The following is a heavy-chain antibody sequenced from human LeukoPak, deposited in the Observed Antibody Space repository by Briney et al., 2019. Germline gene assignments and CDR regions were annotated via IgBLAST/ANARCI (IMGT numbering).Heavy chain of an antibody. Sequence: ASVKVSCKASGYTFTSYYMHWVRQAPGQGLEWMGIINPSGGSTSYAQKFQGRVTMTRDTSTSTVYMGLSSLRSEDTAVYYCARDLNNCSGGSCYYFDYWGQGTLVTVSS. CDR2: INPSGGST. D-gene: IGHD2-15*01. V-gene: IGHV1-46*01. CDR1: GYTFTSYY. J-gene: IGHJ4*02. CDR3: ARDLNNCSGGSCYYFDY.